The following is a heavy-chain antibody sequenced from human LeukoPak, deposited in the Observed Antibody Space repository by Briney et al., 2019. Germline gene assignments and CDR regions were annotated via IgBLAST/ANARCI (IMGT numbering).Heavy chain of an antibody. Sequence: RGSLRLSCAASGFTFSSYSMNWGRQAPGKGLEWVSSISDSSNYIYYADSVKGRFPISRENAKNSLYLQMNSLRAEDTALYYCARAPTIIAATGTSFYYYYYMDVWGKGTTVTVSS. CDR2: ISDSSNYI. CDR3: ARAPTIIAATGTSFYYYYYMDV. CDR1: GFTFSSYS. V-gene: IGHV3-21*04. D-gene: IGHD6-13*01. J-gene: IGHJ6*03.